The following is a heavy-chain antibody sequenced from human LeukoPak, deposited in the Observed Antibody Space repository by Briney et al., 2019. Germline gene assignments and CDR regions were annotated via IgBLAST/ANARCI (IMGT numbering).Heavy chain of an antibody. CDR3: ARDHFMPEPDYFDY. CDR1: GFTFSDYY. CDR2: ISSSGSTI. D-gene: IGHD1-14*01. J-gene: IGHJ4*02. Sequence: GGSLRLSCVASGFTFSDYYMSWIRQAPGKGLEWVSYISSSGSTIYYADSVKGRFTISRDNAKNSLYLQMNSLRAEDTAVYYCARDHFMPEPDYFDYWGQGTLVTVSS. V-gene: IGHV3-11*04.